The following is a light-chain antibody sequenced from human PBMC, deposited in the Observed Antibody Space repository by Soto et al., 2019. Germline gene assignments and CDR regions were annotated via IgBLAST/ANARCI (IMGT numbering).Light chain of an antibody. J-gene: IGKJ5*01. CDR2: GAS. CDR3: QHLKSYPIT. Sequence: DIQLTQSPSFLSASVGDRVTLTCRASQGISSYLAWYQQKPGKAPKLLIYGASTLQRGVSSRFSGSGSGTEFTLTISSLHPEDFATYYCQHLKSYPITFGQGTRLDIK. V-gene: IGKV1-9*01. CDR1: QGISSY.